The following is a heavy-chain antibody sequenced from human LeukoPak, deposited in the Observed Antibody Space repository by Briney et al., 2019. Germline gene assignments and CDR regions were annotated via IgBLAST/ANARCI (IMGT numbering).Heavy chain of an antibody. V-gene: IGHV3-30*04. CDR2: ISYDGNDK. D-gene: IGHD6-13*01. Sequence: PGGSLRLSCAASGFTFRTYGMHWLRQAPGKGPEWVTFISYDGNDKKYGASVKGRFTVSRDNLKNFLYLQMNSLRVEDTAMYYCARSLPYGTTWYGRSDFWGQGTLVTVSS. CDR3: ARSLPYGTTWYGRSDF. CDR1: GFTFRTYG. J-gene: IGHJ4*02.